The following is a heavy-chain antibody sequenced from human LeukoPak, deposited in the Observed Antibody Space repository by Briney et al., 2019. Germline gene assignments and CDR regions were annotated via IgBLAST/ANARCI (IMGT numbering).Heavy chain of an antibody. V-gene: IGHV1-18*01. Sequence: HGASVKVSCKASGYTFTSYGISWVRQAPGQGLEWMGWISAYNGNTNYAQKLQGRVTMTTDTSTSTAYMELRSLRSDDTAVYYCAIALYGETTKAFDIWGQGTMVTVSS. CDR2: ISAYNGNT. J-gene: IGHJ3*02. D-gene: IGHD4-17*01. CDR3: AIALYGETTKAFDI. CDR1: GYTFTSYG.